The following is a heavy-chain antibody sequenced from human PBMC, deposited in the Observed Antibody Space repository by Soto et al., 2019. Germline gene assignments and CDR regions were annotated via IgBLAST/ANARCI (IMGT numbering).Heavy chain of an antibody. Sequence: EVQLVESGGGLVQPGRSLRLSCAASGFTFDDYAMHWVRQAPGKGLEWVPGISWNSGSIGYADSVKGRFTISRDNAKNSLYLQMNSLRAEDTALYYCAKGVYGDYDAAADYWGQGTLVTVSS. J-gene: IGHJ4*02. CDR3: AKGVYGDYDAAADY. CDR1: GFTFDDYA. D-gene: IGHD4-17*01. V-gene: IGHV3-9*01. CDR2: ISWNSGSI.